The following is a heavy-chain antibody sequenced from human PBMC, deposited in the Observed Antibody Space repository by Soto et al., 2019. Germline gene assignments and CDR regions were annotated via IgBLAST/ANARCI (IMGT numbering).Heavy chain of an antibody. D-gene: IGHD3-22*01. CDR2: INPNSGGT. Sequence: QVQLVQSGAEVKKPGASVKVSYKASGYTFTGYYMHWVRQAPGQGLEWMGWINPNSGGTNYAQKFQGGVTMTRDTSISTAYMELSRLRSDDTAVYYCARGRRYYDSRVGYFDYWGQGTLVTVSS. J-gene: IGHJ4*02. CDR1: GYTFTGYY. V-gene: IGHV1-2*02. CDR3: ARGRRYYDSRVGYFDY.